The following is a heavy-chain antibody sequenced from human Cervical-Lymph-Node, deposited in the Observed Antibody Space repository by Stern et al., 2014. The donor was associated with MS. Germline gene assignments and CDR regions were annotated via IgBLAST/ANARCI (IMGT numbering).Heavy chain of an antibody. V-gene: IGHV3-15*01. CDR2: IKSNTDGGTT. D-gene: IGHD3-22*01. CDR3: ATDLVVITTNFDY. J-gene: IGHJ4*02. Sequence: VQLVESGGGLVKPGGSLRLPCATSGFSFSNAWMSWVRQAPGKGLEWVGRIKSNTDGGTTDYAAPVKGRFTMSRDDSKDTLYLQMNSLKTEDTAVYYCATDLVVITTNFDYWGQGTLVTVSS. CDR1: GFSFSNAW.